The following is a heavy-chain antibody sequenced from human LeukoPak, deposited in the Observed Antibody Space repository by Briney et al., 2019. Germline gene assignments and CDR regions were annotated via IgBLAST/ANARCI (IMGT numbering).Heavy chain of an antibody. Sequence: PGGSLRLFCVASGFTFNSYWMNWVRQAPGKGLEWVASIKEDGTEKYYVDSVRGRFTISRDNAKNSLFLQMDSLRTEDTAIYYCARDQGNGYFDPWGQGSLVTVSS. CDR1: GFTFNSYW. CDR3: ARDQGNGYFDP. J-gene: IGHJ5*02. CDR2: IKEDGTEK. D-gene: IGHD6-25*01. V-gene: IGHV3-7*01.